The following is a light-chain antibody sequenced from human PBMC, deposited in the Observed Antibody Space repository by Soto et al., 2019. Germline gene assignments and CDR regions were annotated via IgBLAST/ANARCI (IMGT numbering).Light chain of an antibody. J-gene: IGKJ1*01. CDR3: QQYYNTPPT. CDR2: CAS. CDR1: QRVLHISNNKNY. Sequence: MLITPSANALAVSLGQRATINCKSSQRVLHISNNKNYLAFYQQKAGQPPKLLMFCASTRVSGVPDRFSGDGSGANFTLTIISLQAADEAVYYYQQYYNTPPTFGEGTKVDIK. V-gene: IGKV4-1*01.